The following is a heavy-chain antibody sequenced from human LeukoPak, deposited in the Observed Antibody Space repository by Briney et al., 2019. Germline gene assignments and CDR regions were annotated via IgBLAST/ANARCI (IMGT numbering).Heavy chain of an antibody. J-gene: IGHJ3*02. D-gene: IGHD1-1*01. CDR2: IYYSGNT. V-gene: IGHV4-39*01. CDR3: ARHLGNQNGFDI. CDR1: GGSISSSSYY. Sequence: PSETLSLTCTVSGGSISSSSYYWDWIRQPPGKGLEWIGSIYYSGNTYYNPALKSRVTISVDTSKNQFSLRLTSVTATDAAVYYCARHLGNQNGFDIWGQGTMVIVSS.